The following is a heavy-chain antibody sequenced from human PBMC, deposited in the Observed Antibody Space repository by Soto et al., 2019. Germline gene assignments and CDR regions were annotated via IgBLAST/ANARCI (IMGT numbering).Heavy chain of an antibody. J-gene: IGHJ4*02. CDR2: IYYSGST. CDR3: ARHYKSYFDY. D-gene: IGHD1-20*01. CDR1: GGSISSSSYY. V-gene: IGHV4-39*01. Sequence: QLQLQESGPGLVKPSETLSLTCTVSGGSISSSSYYWGWIRQPPGKGLEWIGSIYYSGSTYYNPSLRSRVTISVDTSKNQFSLKLSSVTAADAAVYYCARHYKSYFDYWGQGTLVTVSS.